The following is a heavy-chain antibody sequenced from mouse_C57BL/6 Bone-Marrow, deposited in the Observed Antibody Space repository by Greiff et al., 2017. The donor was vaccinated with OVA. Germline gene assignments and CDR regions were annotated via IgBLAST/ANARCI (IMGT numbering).Heavy chain of an antibody. Sequence: EVKLMESGGDLVKPGGSLKLSCAASGFTFSSYGMSWVRQTPDKRLEWVATISSGGSYTYYPDSVKGRFTISRDNAKNTLYLQMSSLKSEDTAMYYCARPGAGSFAYWGQGTLVTVSA. D-gene: IGHD3-3*01. CDR3: ARPGAGSFAY. CDR2: ISSGGSYT. V-gene: IGHV5-6*01. J-gene: IGHJ3*01. CDR1: GFTFSSYG.